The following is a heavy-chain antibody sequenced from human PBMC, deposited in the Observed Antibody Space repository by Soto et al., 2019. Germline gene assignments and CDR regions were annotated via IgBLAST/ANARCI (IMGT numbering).Heavy chain of an antibody. CDR2: ISGSGGST. J-gene: IGHJ6*02. Sequence: PRGALILSCAASGSTLSIYAMSWVRQAPGNGLEWVSAISGSGGSTYYADSVKGRFTISRDNSKNTLYLQMNSLRAEDTAVYYCAKSRSTYYDFWSGYLVYGMDVWGQGTTVTVSS. V-gene: IGHV3-23*01. D-gene: IGHD3-3*01. CDR3: AKSRSTYYDFWSGYLVYGMDV. CDR1: GSTLSIYA.